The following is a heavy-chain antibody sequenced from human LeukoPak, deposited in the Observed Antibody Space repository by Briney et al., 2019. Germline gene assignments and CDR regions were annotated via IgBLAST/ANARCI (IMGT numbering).Heavy chain of an antibody. Sequence: PGGSLRLSCAASGFTFSNYWMVWVRQAPGRGLVWVSRINSDGSSTTYADSVKGRFTISRDNARNTLYLQMNSLRAEDTAVYYCATVLINDFDYWGQGTLVTVSS. CDR2: INSDGSST. V-gene: IGHV3-74*01. CDR1: GFTFSNYW. J-gene: IGHJ4*02. CDR3: ATVLINDFDY. D-gene: IGHD3-16*01.